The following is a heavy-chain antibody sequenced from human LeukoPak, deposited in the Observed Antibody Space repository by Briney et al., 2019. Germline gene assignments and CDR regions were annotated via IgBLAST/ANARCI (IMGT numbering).Heavy chain of an antibody. CDR3: ARARIAVAGIGSFYYFDY. CDR2: INAGNGNT. Sequence: ASVKVSCKASGYTFTSYAMHWVRQAPGQRLEWMGWINAGNGNTKYSQEFQGRVTITRDTSASTAYMELSSLRSDDTAVYYCARARIAVAGIGSFYYFDYWGQGTLVTVSS. J-gene: IGHJ4*02. V-gene: IGHV1-3*01. D-gene: IGHD6-19*01. CDR1: GYTFTSYA.